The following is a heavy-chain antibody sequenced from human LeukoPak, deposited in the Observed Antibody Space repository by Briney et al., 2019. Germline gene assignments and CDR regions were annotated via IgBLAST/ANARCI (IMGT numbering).Heavy chain of an antibody. CDR3: ARVPTRVGYFDY. D-gene: IGHD3-10*02. J-gene: IGHJ4*02. Sequence: SETLSLTCTVSGASISAYYWSWIRQPPGKGLEWIGYIYYNGDTNYNPSLKSRVTISVDTSTSTVYMELSSLRSEDTAVYYCARVPTRVGYFDYWGQGTLVTVSS. CDR1: GASISAYY. V-gene: IGHV4-59*01. CDR2: IYYNGDT.